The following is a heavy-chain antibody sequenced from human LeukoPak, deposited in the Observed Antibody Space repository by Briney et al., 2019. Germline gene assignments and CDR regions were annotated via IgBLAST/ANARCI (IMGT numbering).Heavy chain of an antibody. Sequence: GRSLRLSCAASGFTFSSYGMHWVRQAPGKGLEWVAVISYDGSNTYYADSVKGRFTISRDNSKNTLYLQMNSLRAEDTALYYCAKELGGYCSSTSCYDFDYWGQGTLVTVSS. CDR2: ISYDGSNT. J-gene: IGHJ4*02. CDR3: AKELGGYCSSTSCYDFDY. V-gene: IGHV3-30*18. D-gene: IGHD2-2*01. CDR1: GFTFSSYG.